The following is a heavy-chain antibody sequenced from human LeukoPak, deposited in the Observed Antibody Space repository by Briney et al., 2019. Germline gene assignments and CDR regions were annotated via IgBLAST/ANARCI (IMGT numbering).Heavy chain of an antibody. D-gene: IGHD2-15*01. CDR3: ARDLLFGATSYFDQ. Sequence: GGSLRLSCAASGLTLRNYNFNWVRQAPGKGLERVSYICRNFPYFSSTKHYADSVRGRFTISRDDAKNSLYLEINGLRAEDTAVYYCARDLLFGATSYFDQWGQGAPVTVSS. V-gene: IGHV3-48*01. CDR1: GLTLRNYN. J-gene: IGHJ4*02. CDR2: ICRNFPYFSSTK.